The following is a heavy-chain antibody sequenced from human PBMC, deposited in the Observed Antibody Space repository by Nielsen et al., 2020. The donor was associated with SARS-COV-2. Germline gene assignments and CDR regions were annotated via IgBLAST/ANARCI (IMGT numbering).Heavy chain of an antibody. Sequence: GGSLRLSCAASGFTFSSYGMHWVHQAPGKGLEWVAVISYDGSNKYYADSVKGRFTISRDNSKNTLYLQMNSLRAEDTAVYYCAKDPDYYGSGNYGMDVWGQGTTVTVSS. CDR2: ISYDGSNK. D-gene: IGHD3-10*01. CDR3: AKDPDYYGSGNYGMDV. CDR1: GFTFSSYG. J-gene: IGHJ6*02. V-gene: IGHV3-30*18.